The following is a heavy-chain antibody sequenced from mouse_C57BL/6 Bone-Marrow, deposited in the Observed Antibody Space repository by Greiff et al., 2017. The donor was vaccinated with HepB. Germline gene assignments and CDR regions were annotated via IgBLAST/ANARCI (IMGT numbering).Heavy chain of an antibody. CDR2: IDPNSGGT. V-gene: IGHV1-72*01. Sequence: QLQQPGAELVKPGASVKLSCKASGYTFPSYWLHWVKPRPGRGLEWIGRIDPNSGGTKYNEKFKSKATLTVDKPASTAYMQLSSLTSEDPAVYDCAREDYYGSSWDDWGQGTTLTVSS. CDR1: GYTFPSYW. CDR3: AREDYYGSSWDD. D-gene: IGHD1-1*01. J-gene: IGHJ2*01.